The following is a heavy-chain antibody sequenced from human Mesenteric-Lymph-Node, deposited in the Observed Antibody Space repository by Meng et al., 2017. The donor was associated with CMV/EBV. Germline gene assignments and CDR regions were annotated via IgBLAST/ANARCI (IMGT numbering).Heavy chain of an antibody. CDR3: AKDGTGFHGMDV. J-gene: IGHJ6*02. V-gene: IGHV3-21*04. D-gene: IGHD2-8*02. CDR2: ISSSSSYI. Sequence: GESLKISCAASGFTFSSYSMNWVRQAPGKGLEWVSSISSSSSYIYYADSVKGRFTISRDNSRNTVYLQMHSLRVEDTAVYYCAKDGTGFHGMDVWGQGTTVTVSS. CDR1: GFTFSSYS.